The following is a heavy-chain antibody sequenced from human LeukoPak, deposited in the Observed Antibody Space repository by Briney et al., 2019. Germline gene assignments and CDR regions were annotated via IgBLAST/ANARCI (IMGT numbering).Heavy chain of an antibody. Sequence: ASVKVSCKSSGYTFTSYYMYWVRQAPGQGLEWMGIINPSCGSTSYAQKFQGRVTMTRDTSTSTVYMELSSLRSEDTAVYYCARDSGMVRGTVDYWGQGTLVTVSS. CDR2: INPSCGST. J-gene: IGHJ4*02. CDR1: GYTFTSYY. CDR3: ARDSGMVRGTVDY. D-gene: IGHD3-10*01. V-gene: IGHV1-46*01.